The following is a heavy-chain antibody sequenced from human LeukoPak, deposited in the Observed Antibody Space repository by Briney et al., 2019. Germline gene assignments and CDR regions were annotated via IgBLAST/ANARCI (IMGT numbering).Heavy chain of an antibody. CDR1: GYTFTSYG. J-gene: IGHJ4*02. CDR3: AADGTD. Sequence: SVKVSCKASGYTFTSYGISWVRQAPGQGLEWMGWIIPRLGTTKYIEKFQGRITITTDESTTTAYMELTSLRSEDTAVYYCAADGTDWGQGTLVTVSS. CDR2: IIPRLGTT. V-gene: IGHV1-69*05.